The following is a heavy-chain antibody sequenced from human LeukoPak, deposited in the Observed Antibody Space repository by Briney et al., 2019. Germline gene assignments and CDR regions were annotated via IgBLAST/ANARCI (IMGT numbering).Heavy chain of an antibody. CDR1: GGSISSSNYY. J-gene: IGHJ4*02. V-gene: IGHV4-39*07. CDR3: AREVWYDILTGYYFDY. CDR2: IYYGGSS. D-gene: IGHD3-9*01. Sequence: SETLSLTCTVSGGSISSSNYYWGWIRPPPGEGLEWIGNIYYGGSSYYNPSLQSRVTISLDTSKNQFSLKLRSVTAADTAVYYCAREVWYDILTGYYFDYWGQGTLVTVSS.